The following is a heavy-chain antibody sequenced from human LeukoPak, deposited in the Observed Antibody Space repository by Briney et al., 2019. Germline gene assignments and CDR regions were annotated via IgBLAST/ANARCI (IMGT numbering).Heavy chain of an antibody. J-gene: IGHJ4*02. D-gene: IGHD3-10*01. Sequence: SSETLSLTCTVSGGSISSSSYYWGWIRQPPGKGLEWIGSVYYSGSTYYNPSLKSRVTISVDTSKNQFSLKLSSVTAADTAVYYCARMLGIWFGESEWGQGTLVAVSS. CDR3: ARMLGIWFGESE. CDR1: GGSISSSSYY. V-gene: IGHV4-39*07. CDR2: VYYSGST.